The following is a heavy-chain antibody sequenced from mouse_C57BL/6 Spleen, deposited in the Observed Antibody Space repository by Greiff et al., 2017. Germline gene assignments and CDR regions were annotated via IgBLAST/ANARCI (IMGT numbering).Heavy chain of an antibody. CDR2: INPYNGGT. V-gene: IGHV1-19*01. CDR1: GYTFTDYY. D-gene: IGHD1-1*01. J-gene: IGHJ4*01. CDR3: ARRDYGTGYYAMDY. Sequence: EVQLQESGPVLVKPGASVKMSCKASGYTFTDYYMNWVKQSHGKSLEWIGVINPYNGGTSYNQKFKGKATLTVDKSSSTAYMELNSLTSEDSAVYYCARRDYGTGYYAMDYWGQGTSVTVSS.